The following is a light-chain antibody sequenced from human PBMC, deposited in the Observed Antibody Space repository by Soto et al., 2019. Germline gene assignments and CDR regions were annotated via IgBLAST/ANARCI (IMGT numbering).Light chain of an antibody. CDR1: QSVRSN. CDR3: HQYNIWPPLI. J-gene: IGKJ4*01. Sequence: EIVMTQSPATLSVSPGERATLSCRASQSVRSNLAWYQQKRGQPPRLLIYGASTRATGVPARFSGSGSGTEFTLNISSLQSEDVADYYCHQYNIWPPLIFGGGTKVEIK. V-gene: IGKV3-15*01. CDR2: GAS.